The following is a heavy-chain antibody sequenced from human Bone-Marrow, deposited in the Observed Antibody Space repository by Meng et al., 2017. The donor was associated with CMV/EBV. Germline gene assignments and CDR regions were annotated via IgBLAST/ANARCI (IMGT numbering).Heavy chain of an antibody. V-gene: IGHV1-69*05. J-gene: IGHJ6*01. CDR3: ARSLSVVVPAAPSYYGMDV. Sequence: SVKVSCKASGGTFSSYAISWVRQAPGQGLEWMGGIIPIFGTANYAQKFQGRVTITTDESTSTAYMELSSLRSEDTAVYYCARSLSVVVPAAPSYYGMDVWGQGTTVTGYS. CDR2: IIPIFGTA. D-gene: IGHD2-2*01. CDR1: GGTFSSYA.